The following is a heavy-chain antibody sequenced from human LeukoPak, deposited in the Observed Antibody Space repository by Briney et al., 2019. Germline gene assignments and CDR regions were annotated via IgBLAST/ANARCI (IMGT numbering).Heavy chain of an antibody. Sequence: HPGGSLRLSCAASGLTFSSHWMHWVRHAPGKGLVWVSRITNDGSSTTYADSVKGRFTISRDNAKNSLYLQMNSLRAEDTAVYYCASYDSSGYSYWGQGTLVTVSS. V-gene: IGHV3-74*01. D-gene: IGHD3-22*01. CDR1: GLTFSSHW. J-gene: IGHJ4*02. CDR2: ITNDGSST. CDR3: ASYDSSGYSY.